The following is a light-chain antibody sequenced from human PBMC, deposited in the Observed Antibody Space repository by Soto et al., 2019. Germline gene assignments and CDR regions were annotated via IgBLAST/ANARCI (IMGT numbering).Light chain of an antibody. J-gene: IGLJ2*01. CDR3: GTWAGQV. Sequence: QSVLTQPPSVSAAPGQKVTISCSGSSSNIGNNYVPWYQQLPGTAPKLLIYDNNKRPSGIPDRFSGSKSGTSATLGITGLQTGDEADYYCGTWAGQVFGGGTQLTVL. CDR1: SSNIGNNY. V-gene: IGLV1-51*01. CDR2: DNN.